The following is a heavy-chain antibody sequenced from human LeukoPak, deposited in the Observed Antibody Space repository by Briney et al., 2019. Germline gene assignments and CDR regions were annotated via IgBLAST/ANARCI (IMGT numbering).Heavy chain of an antibody. V-gene: IGHV4-34*01. D-gene: IGHD1-14*01. CDR3: ASELSLGYYYMDV. Sequence: SETLSLTCAVYGGSFSGYYWSWIRQPPGKGLEWIGEINHSGSTNYNPSLKSRVTISVDTSKNQFSLKLSSVTAADTAVYYCASELSLGYYYMDVWGKGTTVTVSS. CDR2: INHSGST. CDR1: GGSFSGYY. J-gene: IGHJ6*03.